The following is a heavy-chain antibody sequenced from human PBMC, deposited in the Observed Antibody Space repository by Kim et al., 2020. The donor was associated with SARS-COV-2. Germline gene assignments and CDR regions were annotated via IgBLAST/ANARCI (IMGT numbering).Heavy chain of an antibody. Sequence: GGSLRLSCAASGFNFNNAWMSWVRQAPGKGLEWVGRVKSAISGGTKDYAAPVKGRFTISRDDSESTLDLQMNSLKIEDTGLYYCAAGTGRSDFDYWGQG. CDR3: AAGTGRSDFDY. CDR1: GFNFNNAW. V-gene: IGHV3-15*01. D-gene: IGHD1-26*01. J-gene: IGHJ4*02. CDR2: VKSAISGGTK.